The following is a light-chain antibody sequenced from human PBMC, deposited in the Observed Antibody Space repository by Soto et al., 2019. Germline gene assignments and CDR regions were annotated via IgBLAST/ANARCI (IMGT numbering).Light chain of an antibody. Sequence: DVVMTQSPLSLPVTLGQPASISCRSSQSLVYRNGNTYFHWFQQRPGQSPRRLIYKVSNRDSGVPDRFSGSGSGTDFTLRINRVEAEDVGVYYCLQGTHWPPTFGKGTKVEI. CDR1: QSLVYRNGNTY. V-gene: IGKV2-30*01. CDR2: KVS. J-gene: IGKJ1*01. CDR3: LQGTHWPPT.